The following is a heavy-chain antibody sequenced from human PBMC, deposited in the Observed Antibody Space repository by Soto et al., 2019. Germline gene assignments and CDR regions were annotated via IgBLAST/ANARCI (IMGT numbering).Heavy chain of an antibody. J-gene: IGHJ4*02. CDR1: GGSISSYY. D-gene: IGHD1-1*01. V-gene: IGHV4-59*01. CDR3: ARGPWNADFDY. CDR2: IYYTGST. Sequence: QVQLQESGPGLVKPSETLSLTCTVSGGSISSYYWSWIRQPPGKGLEWIGYIYYTGSTKYNPSLKSRVTTSVDTSKNHFSLRLSSVTTADTAVYFCARGPWNADFDYWGQGIVVTVSS.